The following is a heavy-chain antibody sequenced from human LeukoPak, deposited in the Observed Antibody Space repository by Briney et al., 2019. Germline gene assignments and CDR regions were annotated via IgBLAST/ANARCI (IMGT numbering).Heavy chain of an antibody. CDR3: ARSGTYAYFDY. CDR1: GFTFSSYA. D-gene: IGHD1-26*01. Sequence: GGSLRLSCAASGFTFSSYAMSWVRQAPGKGLEWVANIKHDGSEKYYVDSVKGRFTISRDNAKNSVYLQMNSLRAEDTAVYYCARSGTYAYFDYWGQGTLVTVSS. J-gene: IGHJ4*02. V-gene: IGHV3-7*01. CDR2: IKHDGSEK.